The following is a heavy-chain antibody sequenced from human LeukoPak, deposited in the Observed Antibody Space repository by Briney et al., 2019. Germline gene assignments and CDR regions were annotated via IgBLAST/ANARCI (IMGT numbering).Heavy chain of an antibody. CDR3: ARETFMDYDILTGSRNAFDI. D-gene: IGHD3-9*01. Sequence: GGSLRLSCAASGFTFSSYWMHWVRQDPGKGLVWVSHINNDGSITNYADSVKGRFTISRDNSKNTLHLQMNSLRAEDTAVYYCARETFMDYDILTGSRNAFDIWGQGTMVTVSS. CDR1: GFTFSSYW. CDR2: INNDGSIT. V-gene: IGHV3-74*01. J-gene: IGHJ3*02.